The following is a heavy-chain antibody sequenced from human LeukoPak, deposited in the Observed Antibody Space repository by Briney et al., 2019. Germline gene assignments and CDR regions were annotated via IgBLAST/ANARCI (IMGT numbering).Heavy chain of an antibody. V-gene: IGHV1-18*01. Sequence: ASVKVSCKASGYNLTNYGINWVRQAPGQGPEWMGWISAYIGNTIHAQKFQGRVTMTTDISTSTAYMELRSLGSDDTAVYYCARELKTAVSVYYFDYWGQGTLVTVSS. D-gene: IGHD6-19*01. CDR2: ISAYIGNT. CDR1: GYNLTNYG. CDR3: ARELKTAVSVYYFDY. J-gene: IGHJ4*02.